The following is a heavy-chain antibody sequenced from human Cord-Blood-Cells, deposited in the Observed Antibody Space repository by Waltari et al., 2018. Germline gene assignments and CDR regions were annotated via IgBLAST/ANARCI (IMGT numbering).Heavy chain of an antibody. Sequence: EVQLVESGGGLVQPGGSLRLSCAASGFTFSSYWMSWVRPAPGKGLEWVANIKQDGSEKYDVDSVKGRFTISRDNAKNSLYLQMNSLRAEDTAVYYCARDCPADLWELLDYWGQGTLVTVSS. D-gene: IGHD1-26*01. CDR1: GFTFSSYW. V-gene: IGHV3-7*01. CDR3: ARDCPADLWELLDY. J-gene: IGHJ4*02. CDR2: IKQDGSEK.